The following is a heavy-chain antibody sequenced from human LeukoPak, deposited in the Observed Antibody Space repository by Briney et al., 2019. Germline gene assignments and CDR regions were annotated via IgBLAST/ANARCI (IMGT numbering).Heavy chain of an antibody. CDR3: ARAERRRLYFDY. V-gene: IGHV4-59*11. J-gene: IGHJ4*02. D-gene: IGHD6-19*01. Sequence: SDTLSLTCTVSGGSISSHYWSWIRQPPGKGLEWIGYIYYSGSTNYNPSLKSRVTISVDTSKNQFSLQLSSVTAADTAVYYCARAERRRLYFDYWGQGTLVTVSS. CDR2: IYYSGST. CDR1: GGSISSHY.